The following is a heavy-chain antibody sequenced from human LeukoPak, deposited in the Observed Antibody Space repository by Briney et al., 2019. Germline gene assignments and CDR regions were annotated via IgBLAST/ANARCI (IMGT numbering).Heavy chain of an antibody. Sequence: GGSLRLSCAVSGFIFSNYAMNWVRQAPGKGLEWVSAISGSGGSTYYADSVKGRFTISRDNSKNTLYLQMNSLRAEDTALYYCARVVYDFWSAYDYWGQGTLVTVSS. J-gene: IGHJ4*02. CDR2: ISGSGGST. V-gene: IGHV3-23*01. CDR1: GFIFSNYA. D-gene: IGHD3-3*01. CDR3: ARVVYDFWSAYDY.